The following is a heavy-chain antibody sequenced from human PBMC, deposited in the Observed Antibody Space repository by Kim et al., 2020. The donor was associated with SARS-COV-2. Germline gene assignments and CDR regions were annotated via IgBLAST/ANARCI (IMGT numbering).Heavy chain of an antibody. J-gene: IGHJ3*02. Sequence: SYAQKFQGRVTMTRDTSTSTVYMGLSSLGSEDTAVYYCARADGGDDAFDIWGQGTMVTVSS. V-gene: IGHV1-46*01. CDR3: ARADGGDDAFDI. D-gene: IGHD3-16*01.